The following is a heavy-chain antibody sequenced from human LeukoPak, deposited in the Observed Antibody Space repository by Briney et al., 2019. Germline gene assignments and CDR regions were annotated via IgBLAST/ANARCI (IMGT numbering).Heavy chain of an antibody. CDR3: ARVVVPAATWVYYYYYMDV. D-gene: IGHD2-2*01. CDR1: GGSISSYY. V-gene: IGHV4-4*07. J-gene: IGHJ6*03. Sequence: PSETLSLTCTVSGGSISSYYWSWIRQPAGKELEWIGRIYTGGSTNYNPSLKSRVTMSVDTSKNQFSLKLSSVTAADTAVYYCARVVVPAATWVYYYYYMDVWGKGTTVTVSS. CDR2: IYTGGST.